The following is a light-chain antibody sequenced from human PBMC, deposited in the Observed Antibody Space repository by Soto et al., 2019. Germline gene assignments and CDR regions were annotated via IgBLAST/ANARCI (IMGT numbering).Light chain of an antibody. V-gene: IGKV3-20*01. CDR1: QSVSSNY. Sequence: EIVLTQSPGTLSLSPGERATLSCRASQSVSSNYLAWYQQKPGQAPRLLIYGASSRATGIPDRFSGSGSGTDFTLTISRLEPEDFAVYYCQQYHSSQTFGQGTKVDI. J-gene: IGKJ1*01. CDR3: QQYHSSQT. CDR2: GAS.